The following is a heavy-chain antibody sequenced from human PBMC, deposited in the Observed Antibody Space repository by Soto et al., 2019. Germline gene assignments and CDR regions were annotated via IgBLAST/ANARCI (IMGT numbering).Heavy chain of an antibody. CDR2: ISSSSSYI. Sequence: GGSLRLSCAASGFTFSSYSMNWVRQAPGKGLEWVSSISSSSSYIYYADSVKGRFTISRDNAKNSLYLQMNSLRAEDTAVYYCARDFYMYCSTTSCYSPLSDYWGHGTLVTVSS. D-gene: IGHD2-2*01. CDR3: ARDFYMYCSTTSCYSPLSDY. V-gene: IGHV3-21*01. CDR1: GFTFSSYS. J-gene: IGHJ4*01.